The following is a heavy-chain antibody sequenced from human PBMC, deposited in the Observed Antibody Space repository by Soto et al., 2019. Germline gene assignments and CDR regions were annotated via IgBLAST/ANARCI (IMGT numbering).Heavy chain of an antibody. CDR2: ISGSGGSI. CDR3: AKGGYYDSSGYYYYYYGMDV. J-gene: IGHJ6*02. CDR1: GFTFSSYA. Sequence: GGSLRLSCAASGFTFSSYAMSWVRQAPGKGLEWVSAISGSGGSIYYADSVKGRFTISRDNSKNTLYLQMNSLRAEDTAVYYCAKGGYYDSSGYYYYYYGMDVWGQGTTVTVSS. D-gene: IGHD3-22*01. V-gene: IGHV3-23*01.